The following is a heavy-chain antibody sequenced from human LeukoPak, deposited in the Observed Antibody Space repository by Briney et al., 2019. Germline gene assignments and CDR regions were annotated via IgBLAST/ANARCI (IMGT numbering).Heavy chain of an antibody. V-gene: IGHV3-30*04. D-gene: IGHD6-19*01. Sequence: GGSLRLSCAASGFTFSTYAMHWVRQAPGKGLEWVAVIPYDGSNKYYADSVKGRFTISRENSKNRLYLQMNSLRAEDTAVYYCARDKAVAGTLPFDPWGQGTLVTVSS. CDR3: ARDKAVAGTLPFDP. CDR1: GFTFSTYA. CDR2: IPYDGSNK. J-gene: IGHJ5*02.